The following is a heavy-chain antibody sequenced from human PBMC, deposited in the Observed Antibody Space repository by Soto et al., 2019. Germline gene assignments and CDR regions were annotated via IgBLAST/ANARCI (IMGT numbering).Heavy chain of an antibody. Sequence: PGGSLRLSCAASGFTFSSYAMSWVRQPPGKGLEWVSGISGSGGSTYYAHTVKGRFTISRDNSKNTLYLQMNSLRAEDTAVYYCAKDWYAHRGGVFDIWGQGTMVTVSS. CDR1: GFTFSSYA. J-gene: IGHJ3*02. CDR2: ISGSGGST. V-gene: IGHV3-23*01. CDR3: AKDWYAHRGGVFDI. D-gene: IGHD6-13*01.